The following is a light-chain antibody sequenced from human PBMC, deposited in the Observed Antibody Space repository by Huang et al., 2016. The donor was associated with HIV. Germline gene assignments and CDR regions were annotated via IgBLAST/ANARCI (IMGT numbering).Light chain of an antibody. CDR2: GAS. J-gene: IGKJ2*01. V-gene: IGKV3-15*01. CDR3: QQYDNWPPNT. Sequence: EIVMTQSPATLSVSPGERATLSCRASQSVSSNLAWYQQKPGQAPRLLIYGASTRATDIPARFSGSGSGTEFTLTINSLQSEDFAVYYCQQYDNWPPNTFGQGTKLEIK. CDR1: QSVSSN.